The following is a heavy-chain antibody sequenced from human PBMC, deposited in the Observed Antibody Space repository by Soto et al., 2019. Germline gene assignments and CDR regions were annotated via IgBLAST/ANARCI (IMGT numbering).Heavy chain of an antibody. CDR1: GFTFSIYG. Sequence: VGSLRLSCATSGFTFSIYGMHWVRQAPGKGLEWVAVIWFDGSNIYSADSVKGRFTISRDNSKNTLYLQMNSLRADDTAVYYCAKDRGSSNRHGMDVWGQGTTVTVSS. D-gene: IGHD1-26*01. CDR3: AKDRGSSNRHGMDV. J-gene: IGHJ6*02. CDR2: IWFDGSNI. V-gene: IGHV3-33*06.